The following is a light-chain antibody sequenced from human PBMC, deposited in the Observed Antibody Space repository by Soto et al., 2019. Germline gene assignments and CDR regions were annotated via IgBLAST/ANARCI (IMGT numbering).Light chain of an antibody. CDR1: SSDVGDHNS. J-gene: IGLJ2*01. V-gene: IGLV2-14*03. CDR2: AVS. Sequence: QSALTQPASVSGSPGQSITISCTGTSSDVGDHNSVSWYQQPPGKAPKLMIYAVSNRPSGVSNRFSGSKSGNTASLTTSGLQAEDEADYYCGSYTTSITVIFGGGTKLTVL. CDR3: GSYTTSITVI.